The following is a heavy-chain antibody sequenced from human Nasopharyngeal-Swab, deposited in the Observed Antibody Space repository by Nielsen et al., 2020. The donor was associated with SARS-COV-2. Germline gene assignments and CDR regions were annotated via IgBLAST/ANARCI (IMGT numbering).Heavy chain of an antibody. Sequence: GSLRLSCTVSGGSISSYYRSWIRQPPGKGLEWIGYIYYSGSTNYNPSLKSRVTISVDTSKNQFSLKLSSVTAADTAVYYCARNLVGYYYDMVGAFDIWGQGTMVTVSS. CDR1: GGSISSYY. CDR3: ARNLVGYYYDMVGAFDI. J-gene: IGHJ3*02. V-gene: IGHV4-59*13. CDR2: IYYSGST. D-gene: IGHD3-22*01.